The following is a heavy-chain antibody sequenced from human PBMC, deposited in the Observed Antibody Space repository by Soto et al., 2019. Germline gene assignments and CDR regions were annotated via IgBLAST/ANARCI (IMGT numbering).Heavy chain of an antibody. CDR3: AKDRMGWTVERGPDYYYYGMDV. CDR2: ISYDGSNK. D-gene: IGHD2-15*01. V-gene: IGHV3-30*18. J-gene: IGHJ6*02. CDR1: GFTFSNYG. Sequence: PGGSLRLSCAASGFTFSNYGMHWVRQAPGKGLEWVAVISYDGSNKYYADSVKGRFTISRDNSKNTLYLQMNSLRAEDTAVYYCAKDRMGWTVERGPDYYYYGMDVWGQGTTVTVSS.